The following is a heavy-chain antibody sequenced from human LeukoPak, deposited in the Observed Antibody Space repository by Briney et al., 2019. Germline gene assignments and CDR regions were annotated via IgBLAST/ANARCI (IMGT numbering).Heavy chain of an antibody. D-gene: IGHD5-12*01. CDR2: ISYSGTT. CDR3: ASLWGSGSGPPKYYFDH. V-gene: IGHV4-59*08. J-gene: IGHJ4*02. Sequence: PSETLSLTCAVSGGSISNYYWSWIRQPPGKGLEWLGYISYSGTTNYNPSLKSRVAMSMDTSKNQFSLELNSVTAADTAVYYCASLWGSGSGPPKYYFDHWGQGPPVTVSS. CDR1: GGSISNYY.